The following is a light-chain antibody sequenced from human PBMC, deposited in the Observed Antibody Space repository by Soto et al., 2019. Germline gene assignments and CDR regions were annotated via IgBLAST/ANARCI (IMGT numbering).Light chain of an antibody. CDR3: QQYNNWSGT. Sequence: IVMTQSPATLSMSPGERATLSCRASQSLNRDLAWYQQKPGQSPRLPIFGASIRATGIPARFSGSGSGTEFTLTIGSLQSEDCALYYCQQYNNWSGTFGQGTKVDIK. J-gene: IGKJ1*01. CDR2: GAS. CDR1: QSLNRD. V-gene: IGKV3-15*01.